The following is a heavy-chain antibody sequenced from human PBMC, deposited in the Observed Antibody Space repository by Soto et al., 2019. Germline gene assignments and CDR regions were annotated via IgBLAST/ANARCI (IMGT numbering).Heavy chain of an antibody. CDR1: GFTFSSYG. V-gene: IGHV3-30*18. Sequence: QVQLVESGGGVVQPGRSLRLSCAASGFTFSSYGMHVVRQAPGKGLEWVAVISYDGSNKYYADSVKGRFTISRDNSKNQLYLQMNSLRAEDTAVYYCAKGFDDYGDFFYFDYWGQGTLVTVSS. J-gene: IGHJ4*02. CDR3: AKGFDDYGDFFYFDY. D-gene: IGHD4-17*01. CDR2: ISYDGSNK.